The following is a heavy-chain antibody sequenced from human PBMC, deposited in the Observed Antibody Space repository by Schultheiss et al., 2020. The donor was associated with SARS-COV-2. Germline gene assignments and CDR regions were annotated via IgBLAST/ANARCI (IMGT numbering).Heavy chain of an antibody. D-gene: IGHD6-19*01. Sequence: GGSLRLSCAASGFTVSSNYMSWVRQAPGKGLEWVSVIYSGGSTYYADSVKGRFTISRDNSKNTLYLQMNSLRAEDTAVYYCAKGGTQWLVLGYFDYWGQGTLVTVSS. CDR1: GFTVSSNY. CDR2: IYSGGST. CDR3: AKGGTQWLVLGYFDY. V-gene: IGHV3-53*01. J-gene: IGHJ4*02.